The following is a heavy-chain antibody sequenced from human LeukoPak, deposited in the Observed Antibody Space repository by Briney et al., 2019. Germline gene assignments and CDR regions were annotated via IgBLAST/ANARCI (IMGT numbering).Heavy chain of an antibody. J-gene: IGHJ4*02. Sequence: ASVKVSCKASGSSFTSYAMHWVRQAPGQRLEWMGWINAGNGNTKYSQKFQGRVTITRDTSAGTAYMELSSLRSEDTAVYYCARDVRSRAKYYFDYWGQGTLVTVSS. CDR1: GSSFTSYA. V-gene: IGHV1-3*01. D-gene: IGHD3-10*02. CDR2: INAGNGNT. CDR3: ARDVRSRAKYYFDY.